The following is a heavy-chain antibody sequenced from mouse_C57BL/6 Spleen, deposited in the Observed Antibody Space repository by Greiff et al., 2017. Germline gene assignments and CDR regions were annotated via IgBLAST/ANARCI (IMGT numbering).Heavy chain of an antibody. Sequence: EVKLMESGGGLVQSGRSLRLSCATSGFTFSDFYMEWVRQAPGKGLEWIAASRNKANVYTTEYSASVKGRFIVSRDTSQSILYLQMNALRAEDTAIYYCARDHDGYFYAMDYWGQGTSVTVSS. CDR3: ARDHDGYFYAMDY. CDR1: GFTFSDFY. CDR2: SRNKANVYTT. J-gene: IGHJ4*01. V-gene: IGHV7-1*01. D-gene: IGHD2-3*01.